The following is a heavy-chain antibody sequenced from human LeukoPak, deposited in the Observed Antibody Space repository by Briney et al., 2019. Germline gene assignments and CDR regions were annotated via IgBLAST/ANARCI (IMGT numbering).Heavy chain of an antibody. J-gene: IGHJ4*02. V-gene: IGHV4-38-2*02. D-gene: IGHD6-13*01. CDR1: GHSISSGYH. CDR2: IYHSGST. CDR3: ARELSRDHSSWHDEAN. Sequence: SETLSLTCTVSGHSISSGYHWGWIRQPPGKGLEWIGSIYHSGSTYYNPSRKSRVTISVDTSKNQFSLRLSSVTAADTAVYYCARELSRDHSSWHDEANWGQGTLVTVSS.